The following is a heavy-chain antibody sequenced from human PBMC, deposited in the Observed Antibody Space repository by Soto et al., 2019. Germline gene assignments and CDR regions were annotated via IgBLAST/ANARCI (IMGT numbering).Heavy chain of an antibody. CDR2: IYSGGYT. Sequence: EVQLVESGGGLIQPGGSLRLSCAVSGFTVSNNYMSWVRQAPGKGLEGVSVIYSGGYTAYGDSVKGRFTISRDNSKNTPYLQMNTRGPDDTALYYGARRRGGGGYWGQGTLVTVSS. CDR1: GFTVSNNY. J-gene: IGHJ4*02. CDR3: ARRRGGGGY. V-gene: IGHV3-53*01. D-gene: IGHD3-10*01.